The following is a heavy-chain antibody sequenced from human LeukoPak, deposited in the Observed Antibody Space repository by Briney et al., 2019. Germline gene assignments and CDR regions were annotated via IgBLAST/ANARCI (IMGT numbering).Heavy chain of an antibody. CDR1: EVTFGSHG. CDR3: ARTPLPIAVSAASNWFDP. Sequence: GGSLRLSCAASEVTFGSHGMIWVRQAPGKGLEGVASIRDSGETTYYADSVKRRFTISRENSKKTLFLIMDSLRVADTAVYYCARTPLPIAVSAASNWFDPWGQGAQVTVSS. V-gene: IGHV3-23*01. CDR2: IRDSGETT. J-gene: IGHJ5*02. D-gene: IGHD6-19*01.